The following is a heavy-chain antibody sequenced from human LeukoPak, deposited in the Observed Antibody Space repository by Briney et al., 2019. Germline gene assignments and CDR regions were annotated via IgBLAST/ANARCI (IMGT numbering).Heavy chain of an antibody. J-gene: IGHJ6*02. CDR3: ARGVFSSREQWLSGRKRYYYYYGMGV. D-gene: IGHD6-19*01. CDR1: GFTFSSYA. CDR2: ISYDGSNK. Sequence: GGSLRLSCAASGFTFSSYAMHWGRQAPGKGLEWVADISYDGSNKYYADSVKGRFTISRDNSKNTLYLQMNSLRAEDTAVYYCARGVFSSREQWLSGRKRYYYYYGMGVWGQGTTVTVSS. V-gene: IGHV3-30-3*01.